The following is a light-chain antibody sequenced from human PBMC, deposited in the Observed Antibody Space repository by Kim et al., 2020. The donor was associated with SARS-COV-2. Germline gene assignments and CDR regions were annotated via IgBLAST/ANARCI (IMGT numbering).Light chain of an antibody. CDR3: QAWDSSTVV. CDR2: QDS. Sequence: SYELTQPPSVSVSPGQTASITCSGDKLGDKYACWYQQKPGQSPVLVIYQDSKRPSGIPERFSGYNSGNTATLTISGTQAMDEADYYCQAWDSSTVVFGEGTQLTVL. J-gene: IGLJ2*01. V-gene: IGLV3-1*01. CDR1: KLGDKY.